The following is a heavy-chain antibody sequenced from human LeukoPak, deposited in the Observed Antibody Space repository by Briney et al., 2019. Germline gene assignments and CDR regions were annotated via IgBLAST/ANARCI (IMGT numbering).Heavy chain of an antibody. Sequence: SETLSLTCAVYGGSFSGYYWSWIRQPPGKGLEWIGEINHSGSTNYNPSLKSRVTISVDTSKTQFSLKLSSVTAADTAVYYCARGHGRVVVPGLWAQGTLVTVSS. V-gene: IGHV4-34*01. J-gene: IGHJ4*02. CDR2: INHSGST. CDR3: ARGHGRVVVPGL. CDR1: GGSFSGYY. D-gene: IGHD2-2*01.